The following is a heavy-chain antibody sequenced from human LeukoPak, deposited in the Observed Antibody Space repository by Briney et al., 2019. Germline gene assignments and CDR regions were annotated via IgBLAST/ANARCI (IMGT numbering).Heavy chain of an antibody. Sequence: GGSLRLSCAASGFTFSSDAMSWVRQAPGEGLEWGSGISGSGGSTYYPDSVKGRLTISRENSKNTLYLQMDSLRAEDTAVYYCAKGLGKATVTPLGYWGQGTLVTVSS. CDR2: ISGSGGST. CDR1: GFTFSSDA. D-gene: IGHD4-11*01. CDR3: AKGLGKATVTPLGY. J-gene: IGHJ4*02. V-gene: IGHV3-23*01.